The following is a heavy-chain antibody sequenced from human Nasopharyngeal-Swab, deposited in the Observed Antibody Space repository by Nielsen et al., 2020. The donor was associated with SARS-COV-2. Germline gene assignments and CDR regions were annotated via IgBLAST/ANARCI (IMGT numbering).Heavy chain of an antibody. J-gene: IGHJ6*02. CDR3: ARLSRYYYYGMDV. CDR2: INPSGGST. V-gene: IGHV1-46*01. D-gene: IGHD2-2*01. Sequence: SVQVSCHASGYTFTSYYMPLLRQAPGQGLEWMGIINPSGGSTRYAQKFQGRVTMTRDTSTSTVYMELSSLRSEDTAVYYCARLSRYYYYGMDVWGQGTTVTVSS. CDR1: GYTFTSYY.